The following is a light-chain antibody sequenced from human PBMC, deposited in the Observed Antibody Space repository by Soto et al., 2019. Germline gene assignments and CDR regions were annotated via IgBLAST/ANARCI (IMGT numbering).Light chain of an antibody. J-gene: IGKJ2*01. CDR3: QQYGSSPYT. V-gene: IGKV3-20*01. Sequence: EIVLTQSPGTLSLSPGERATLSCRASQRISSNYLAWYQQQPGQAPRLLIYGASSRATGIPDRFSGSGSGTDFTLTISRLEPEDFAVFYCQQYGSSPYTFGQGTKLEIK. CDR1: QRISSNY. CDR2: GAS.